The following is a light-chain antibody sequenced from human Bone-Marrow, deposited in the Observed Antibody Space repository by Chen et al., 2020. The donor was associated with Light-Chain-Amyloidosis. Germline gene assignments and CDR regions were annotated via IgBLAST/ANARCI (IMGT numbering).Light chain of an antibody. CDR3: QQYNNWPYT. CDR2: GVS. Sequence: EIVMTQSPATLSVSPGERATLSCRASQSVSSNLAWYRQKPGQAPRLLISGVSTRASGIPARFSGSWSGTAFTLTISRLQSEVFAVYYWQQYNNWPYTFGQGTKLEIK. CDR1: QSVSSN. V-gene: IGKV3-15*01. J-gene: IGKJ2*01.